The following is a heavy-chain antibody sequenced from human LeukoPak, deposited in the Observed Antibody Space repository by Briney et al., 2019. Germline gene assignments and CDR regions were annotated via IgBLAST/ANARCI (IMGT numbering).Heavy chain of an antibody. CDR3: AREGTASRHYYMDV. CDR2: IYTSGST. CDR1: GGSISSGSYY. J-gene: IGHJ6*03. Sequence: PSETLSLTCTVSGGSISSGSYYWSWIRQPAGKGLEWIGRIYTSGSTNYNPSLKSRVTISVDKSKNQFSLKLSSVTAADTAVYYCAREGTASRHYYMDVWGKGTTVTVSS. V-gene: IGHV4-61*02. D-gene: IGHD5-18*01.